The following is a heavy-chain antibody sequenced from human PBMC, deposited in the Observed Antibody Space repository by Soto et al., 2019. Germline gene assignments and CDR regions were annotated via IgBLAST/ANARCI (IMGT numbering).Heavy chain of an antibody. D-gene: IGHD1-7*01. Sequence: QVQLVESGGGVVQPGRSLRLSCAASGFTFSSYAMHWVRQAPGKGLEWVALISYDGSNKYYADSVKGRFTISRDNSKNTLYLQTNSLRPEDTAVYHCARDQGGTTLYYHGMDVWGQGTTVTVSS. V-gene: IGHV3-30-3*01. J-gene: IGHJ6*02. CDR2: ISYDGSNK. CDR3: ARDQGGTTLYYHGMDV. CDR1: GFTFSSYA.